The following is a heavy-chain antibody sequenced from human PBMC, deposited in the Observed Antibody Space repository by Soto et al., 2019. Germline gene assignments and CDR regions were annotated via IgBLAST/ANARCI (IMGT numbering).Heavy chain of an antibody. J-gene: IGHJ1*01. Sequence: QLQLQESGPRLVKPSETLSLTCTVSGGSITSSGYYWGYIRQPPGKGLEWIASIYYSGTTYYNPSLKSRVIISVDTSKNQFSLELSSVTAADTAIYYCTRDSGNYRTSNWGQGILVTVSS. D-gene: IGHD1-26*01. CDR1: GGSITSSGYY. V-gene: IGHV4-39*01. CDR2: IYYSGTT. CDR3: TRDSGNYRTSN.